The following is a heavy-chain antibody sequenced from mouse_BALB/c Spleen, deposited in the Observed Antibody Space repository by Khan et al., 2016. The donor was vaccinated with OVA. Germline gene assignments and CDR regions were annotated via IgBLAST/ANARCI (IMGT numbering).Heavy chain of an antibody. D-gene: IGHD1-2*01. V-gene: IGHV1-77*01. Sequence: QVQLQQSGAELARPGASVKLSCKASGYTFTDYYINWVKQRTGQGLEWIGEISPGSGDPYYNARFKGKAPLPADTSSSTADMQLSSLTSEASAVYFGARRNYFGYTVAYWGQGTRVTVSA. CDR3: ARRNYFGYTVAY. CDR2: ISPGSGDP. CDR1: GYTFTDYY. J-gene: IGHJ3*01.